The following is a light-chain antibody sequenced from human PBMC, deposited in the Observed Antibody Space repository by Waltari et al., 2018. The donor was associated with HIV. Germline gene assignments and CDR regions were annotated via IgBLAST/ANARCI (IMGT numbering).Light chain of an antibody. CDR1: QDGSNS. CDR3: QQLNTYPHT. CDR2: STS. Sequence: DIHLTQSPSFLSASVGDRVTITCRASQDGSNSVAWYQQRPGKAPKLLMYSTSTLQSGVPSRFRGSRSRTEFTLTIASLQAEDFATYFCQQLNTYPHTFGQGTKVEI. V-gene: IGKV1-9*01. J-gene: IGKJ2*01.